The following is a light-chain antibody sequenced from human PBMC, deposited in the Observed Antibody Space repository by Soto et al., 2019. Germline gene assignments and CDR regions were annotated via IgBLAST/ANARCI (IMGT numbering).Light chain of an antibody. Sequence: QSVLTQPASVSGCPGQSITISCTGTSSDVGGYNFVSWYQQHPGKAPKFLIYDVSNRPSGVSTRFSGSKSGNTASLTISGLQAEDEADYYCSSYTSSSTQVFGTGTKVTVL. CDR3: SSYTSSSTQV. V-gene: IGLV2-14*03. CDR2: DVS. J-gene: IGLJ1*01. CDR1: SSDVGGYNF.